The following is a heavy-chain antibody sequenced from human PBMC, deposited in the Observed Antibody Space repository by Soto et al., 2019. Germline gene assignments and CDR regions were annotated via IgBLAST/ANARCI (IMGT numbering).Heavy chain of an antibody. J-gene: IGHJ4*02. D-gene: IGHD2-2*02. CDR2: TSATGSTT. Sequence: GGSLILSCAVSGFTFSTHAMSWVRQAPGKGLEWVSGTSATGSTTYYADSVKGQFTISRDNSKNTLYLQMNSLRAEDTAIYYCAKQSKWSSTSCYSGGSTCPLDCWGQGTLVTVSS. V-gene: IGHV3-23*01. CDR3: AKQSKWSSTSCYSGGSTCPLDC. CDR1: GFTFSTHA.